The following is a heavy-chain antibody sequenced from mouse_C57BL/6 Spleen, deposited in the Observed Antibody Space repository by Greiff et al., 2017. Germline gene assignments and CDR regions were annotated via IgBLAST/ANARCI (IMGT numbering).Heavy chain of an antibody. D-gene: IGHD1-1*01. J-gene: IGHJ2*01. CDR3: ANYGSRYFDY. CDR1: GYSITSGYY. Sequence: EVKLQESGPGLVKPSQSLSLTCSVTGYSITSGYYWNWIRQFPGNKLEWMGYISYDGSNNYNPSLKNRISITRDTSKNQFFLKLNSVTTEDTATYYCANYGSRYFDYWGQGTTLTVSS. CDR2: ISYDGSN. V-gene: IGHV3-6*01.